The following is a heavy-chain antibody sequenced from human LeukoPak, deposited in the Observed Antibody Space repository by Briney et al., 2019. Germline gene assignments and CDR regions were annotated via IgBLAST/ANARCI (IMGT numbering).Heavy chain of an antibody. CDR2: IYYSGST. V-gene: IGHV4-59*01. Sequence: SETLSLTCTVSGGPISSYYWSWIRQPPGKGLEWIGYIYYSGSTNYNPSLKSRVTISVDTSKNQFSLKLSSVTAADTAVYYCARGPGIAARPYYFDYWGQGTLVTVSS. CDR1: GGPISSYY. CDR3: ARGPGIAARPYYFDY. D-gene: IGHD6-6*01. J-gene: IGHJ4*02.